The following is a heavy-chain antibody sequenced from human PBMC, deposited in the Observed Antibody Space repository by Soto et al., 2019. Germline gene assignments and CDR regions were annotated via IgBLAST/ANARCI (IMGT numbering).Heavy chain of an antibody. CDR2: IYYSGST. Sequence: SETLSLTCTVSGGSISSYYWSWIRQPPGKGLEWIGYIYYSGSTNYDPSLKSRVTISVDTSKNQFSLKLSSVTAADTAVYYCARSAYYDILGIDCWGQGTLVTVSS. V-gene: IGHV4-59*01. CDR1: GGSISSYY. CDR3: ARSAYYDILGIDC. J-gene: IGHJ4*02. D-gene: IGHD3-9*01.